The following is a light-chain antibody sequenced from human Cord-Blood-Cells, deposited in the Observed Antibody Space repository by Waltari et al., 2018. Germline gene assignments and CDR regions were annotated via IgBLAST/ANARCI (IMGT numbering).Light chain of an antibody. CDR3: QQYGSPPWT. J-gene: IGKJ1*01. Sequence: EIVLTQSPGTLSLSPGERATPSCRASQSVSSSYLAWYQQKPGQAPRLLIYGASSRATGIPDRFSGSGSGTDFTLTSSRLEPEDFAVYYCQQYGSPPWTFGQGTKVEIK. V-gene: IGKV3-20*01. CDR1: QSVSSSY. CDR2: GAS.